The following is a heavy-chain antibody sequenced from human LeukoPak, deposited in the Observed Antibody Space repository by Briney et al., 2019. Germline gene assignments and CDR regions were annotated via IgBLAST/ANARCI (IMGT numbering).Heavy chain of an antibody. CDR3: VRLRRNSDSSGYYYYYDY. J-gene: IGHJ4*02. CDR2: INRGATHI. D-gene: IGHD3-22*01. Sequence: GGSLRLSCAASQFTFSSYSMNWVRQAPGKGLEWVSSINRGATHIYYADSLRGRFIISRDDAKNSLYLQMNSLRAEHTAVYYCVRLRRNSDSSGYYYYYDYWGQGTLVTVSS. CDR1: QFTFSSYS. V-gene: IGHV3-21*01.